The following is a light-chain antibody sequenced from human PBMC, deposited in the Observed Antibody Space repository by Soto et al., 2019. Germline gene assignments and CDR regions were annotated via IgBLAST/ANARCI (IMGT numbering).Light chain of an antibody. J-gene: IGLJ3*02. CDR3: ATWDRSLTAKV. CDR2: ENK. V-gene: IGLV1-51*02. CDR1: NSNIGNNY. Sequence: QSVLTQPPSVSAAPGQEVTIACSGNNSNIGNNYVSWYQQVPGKAPKILIYENKKRPSGTPDRFSGSKSGTSATLGITGLQAGDEADYYGATWDRSLTAKVFGGGTQLTVL.